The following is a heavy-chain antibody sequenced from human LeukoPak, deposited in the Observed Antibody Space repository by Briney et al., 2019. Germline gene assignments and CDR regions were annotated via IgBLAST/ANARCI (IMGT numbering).Heavy chain of an antibody. CDR3: ARVGVEWLLFAFDY. V-gene: IGHV3-11*04. CDR1: GFTFSDYY. Sequence: PGGSLRLSCAASGFTFSDYYMSWIRQAPGKGLEWVSYISSSGSTIYYADSVKGRFTISRDNAKNSLCLQMNSLRAEDTAVYYCARVGVEWLLFAFDYWGQGTLVTVSS. J-gene: IGHJ4*02. D-gene: IGHD3-3*01. CDR2: ISSSGSTI.